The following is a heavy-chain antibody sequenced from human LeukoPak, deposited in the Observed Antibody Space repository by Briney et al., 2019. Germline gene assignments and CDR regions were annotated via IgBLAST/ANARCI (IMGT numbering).Heavy chain of an antibody. Sequence: GGSLRLSCAASGFTFSSYAMSWVRQAPGKGLEWVSAISGSGGSTYYADSVKGRFTISRDNSKNTLYLQMNSLRAEDTALYYCAKDMGGWLQFRTYYYGMDVWGQGTTVTVS. CDR2: ISGSGGST. V-gene: IGHV3-23*01. CDR1: GFTFSSYA. J-gene: IGHJ6*02. CDR3: AKDMGGWLQFRTYYYGMDV. D-gene: IGHD5-24*01.